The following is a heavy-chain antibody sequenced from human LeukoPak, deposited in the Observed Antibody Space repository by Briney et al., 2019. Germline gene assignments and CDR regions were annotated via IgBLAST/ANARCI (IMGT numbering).Heavy chain of an antibody. J-gene: IGHJ4*02. Sequence: PSETLSLTCTVSGGSINSNSYYWGWIRQPPGKELEWIGSIYYSGSTYYNPSLKSRVTISVDTSKNQFSLKLSSVTAADTAVFYCARINYYGNSAFDYWGQGTLVTVSS. V-gene: IGHV4-39*01. D-gene: IGHD3-22*01. CDR1: GGSINSNSYY. CDR2: IYYSGST. CDR3: ARINYYGNSAFDY.